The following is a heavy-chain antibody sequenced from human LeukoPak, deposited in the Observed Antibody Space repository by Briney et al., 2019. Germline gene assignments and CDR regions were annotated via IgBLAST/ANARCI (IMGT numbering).Heavy chain of an antibody. V-gene: IGHV1-24*01. D-gene: IGHD2-2*01. CDR2: FDPEDGET. CDR1: GYTLTELS. Sequence: ASVKVSCKVSGYTLTELSMHWVRQALGRGLEWMGGFDPEDGETIYAQKFQGRVTMTEDTSTDTAYMELSSLRSEDTAVYYCATGVRIVVVPAPGLGMDVWGQGTTVTVSS. J-gene: IGHJ6*02. CDR3: ATGVRIVVVPAPGLGMDV.